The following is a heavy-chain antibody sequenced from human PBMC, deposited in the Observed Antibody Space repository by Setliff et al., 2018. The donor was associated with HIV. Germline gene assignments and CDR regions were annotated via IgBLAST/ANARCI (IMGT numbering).Heavy chain of an antibody. V-gene: IGHV3-7*01. J-gene: IGHJ4*02. CDR3: AGSRGYFVKAD. CDR1: GFTFTTYW. CDR2: INQNGREK. D-gene: IGHD3-22*01. Sequence: PGGSLRLSCAASGFTFTTYWMSWVRQSPGKGLEWVANINQNGREKYYVDSVKGRFTISRDNVKNPLYLQMNSLRGEDTAVYYCAGSRGYFVKADWGQGTLVTVSS.